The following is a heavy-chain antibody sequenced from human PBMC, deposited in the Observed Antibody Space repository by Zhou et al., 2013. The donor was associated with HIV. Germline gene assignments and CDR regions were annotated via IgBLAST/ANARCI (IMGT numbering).Heavy chain of an antibody. CDR1: GYSFTSHY. D-gene: IGHD4-17*01. J-gene: IGHJ4*02. Sequence: QVQLVQSGAEVKKPGASVKVSCKASGYSFTSHYMHWVRQAPGQGLEWMGIINPSGGSTRYAQKFQGRVTMTRDTSTSTVYMELSSLRSEDTAVYYCARVGYGDGFDYWGQGTPGHRLL. CDR2: INPSGGST. CDR3: ARVGYGDGFDY. V-gene: IGHV1-46*01.